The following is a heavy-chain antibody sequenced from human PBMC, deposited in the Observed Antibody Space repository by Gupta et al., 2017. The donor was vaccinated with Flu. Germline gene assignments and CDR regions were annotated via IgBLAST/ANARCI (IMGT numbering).Heavy chain of an antibody. CDR2: IKQDGSEK. Sequence: EVQLVESGGGLVQPGGSLRLSCAASGFTFSSYWMSWVRQAPGKGLEWVANIKQDGSEKYYVDSVKGRFTISRDNAKNSLYLQMNSLRAEDTAVYYCARDRDVDYYYYYGMDVWGQGTTVTVSS. CDR1: GFTFSSYW. V-gene: IGHV3-7*01. J-gene: IGHJ6*02. D-gene: IGHD3-10*01. CDR3: ARDRDVDYYYYYGMDV.